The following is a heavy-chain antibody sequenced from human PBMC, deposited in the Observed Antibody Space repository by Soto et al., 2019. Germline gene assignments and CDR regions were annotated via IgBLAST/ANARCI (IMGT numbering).Heavy chain of an antibody. V-gene: IGHV1-8*01. CDR1: GYTFTHSD. D-gene: IGHD2-15*01. Sequence: VSSVKVSCKASGYTFTHSDINWVRQAPGEGLEWMGWMNPDSGHAAYAQKFQGRVTLTTSTSTSTVYMEMRSLGSEDTAVYYCARRPHCSGGICYYGLDNWGQGTLVTVSS. CDR3: ARRPHCSGGICYYGLDN. CDR2: MNPDSGHA. J-gene: IGHJ4*02.